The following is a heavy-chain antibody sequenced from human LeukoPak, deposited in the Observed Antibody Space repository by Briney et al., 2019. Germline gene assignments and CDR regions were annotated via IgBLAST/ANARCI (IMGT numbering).Heavy chain of an antibody. D-gene: IGHD3-10*01. CDR2: ISSSSTYI. V-gene: IGHV3-21*06. Sequence: PGGSLRLSCAASGSTFSSYSMNWVRQAPGKGLEWVSSISSSSTYIYYADSVKGRFTISRDNAKNSLYLQMNSLRDEDTAVYYCARYGSGSYNRPFDYWGQGTLVTVSS. J-gene: IGHJ4*02. CDR1: GSTFSSYS. CDR3: ARYGSGSYNRPFDY.